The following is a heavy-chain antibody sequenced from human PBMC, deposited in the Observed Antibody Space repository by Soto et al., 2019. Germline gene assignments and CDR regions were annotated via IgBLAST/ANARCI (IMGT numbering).Heavy chain of an antibody. D-gene: IGHD3-16*01. V-gene: IGHV2-5*02. CDR1: GFSLSTSGVG. J-gene: IGHJ4*02. CDR3: AHSFYDYIWGSPRPFDY. CDR2: IYWDDDK. Sequence: SGPTLVNPTQTLTLTCTFSGFSLSTSGVGVGWIRQPPGKALEWLALIYWDDDKRYSPSLKSRLTITKDTSKNQVVLTMTNMDPVDTATYYCAHSFYDYIWGSPRPFDYWGQGTLVTVSS.